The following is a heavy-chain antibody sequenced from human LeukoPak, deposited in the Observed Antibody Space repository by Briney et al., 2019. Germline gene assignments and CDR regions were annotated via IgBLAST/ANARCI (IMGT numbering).Heavy chain of an antibody. J-gene: IGHJ3*02. Sequence: PGGSLRLSCAASGFTFSSYGMHWVRQAPGKGLEWVAFIWYDGNNKNYADSVKGRFTISRDNSKNTLYLQMNDLRVEDTALYYCAKGGGRSYGDAFDIWPQGTMVSVS. V-gene: IGHV3-30*02. CDR2: IWYDGNNK. CDR3: AKGGGRSYGDAFDI. CDR1: GFTFSSYG. D-gene: IGHD1-26*01.